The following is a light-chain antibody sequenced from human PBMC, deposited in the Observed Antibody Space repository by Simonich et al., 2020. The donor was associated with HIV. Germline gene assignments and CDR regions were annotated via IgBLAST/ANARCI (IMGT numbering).Light chain of an antibody. CDR2: AAS. CDR3: QQYYSTPYT. CDR1: QGISNS. Sequence: DIQMTQSPSSLSSSVEDKVTITCRASQGISNSLAWYQQKPGKAPKLLLYAASRLESGVPSRFSGSGSGTDYTLTISSLQPEDFATYYCQQYYSTPYTFGQGTKLEIK. J-gene: IGKJ2*01. V-gene: IGKV1-NL1*01.